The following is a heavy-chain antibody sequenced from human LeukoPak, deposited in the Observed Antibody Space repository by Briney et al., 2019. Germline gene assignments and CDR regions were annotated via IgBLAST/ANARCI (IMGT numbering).Heavy chain of an antibody. D-gene: IGHD3-22*01. V-gene: IGHV3-7*01. Sequence: PGGSLRLSCAASGFTFSDYWMSWVRHSPGKGLEWVANIKQDGSEEYYVDSVKGRFTITRDNGKNSLYLQMNSLRAEDTAVYYCARGVGNYRYYFDFWGQGTLVTVSS. CDR1: GFTFSDYW. CDR3: ARGVGNYRYYFDF. CDR2: IKQDGSEE. J-gene: IGHJ4*02.